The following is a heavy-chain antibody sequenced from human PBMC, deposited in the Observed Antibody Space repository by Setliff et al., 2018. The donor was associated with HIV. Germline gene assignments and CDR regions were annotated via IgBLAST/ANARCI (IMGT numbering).Heavy chain of an antibody. CDR3: ARGTGSYSYFDS. V-gene: IGHV1-69*05. J-gene: IGHJ4*02. Sequence: GASVKVSCKASGGTFSTYALSWVRQAPGQGLEWMGGIIPIFGTPTYSQKFQGRVTITTDGSTSTAYMELSSLRSEDTAVYFCARGTGSYSYFDSWGLGTLVTVSS. CDR1: GGTFSTYA. CDR2: IIPIFGTP. D-gene: IGHD1-26*01.